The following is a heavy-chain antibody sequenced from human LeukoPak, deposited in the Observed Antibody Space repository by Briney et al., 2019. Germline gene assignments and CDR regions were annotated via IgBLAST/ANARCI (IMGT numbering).Heavy chain of an antibody. Sequence: GASVKVSCKASGYTFTNYGVSWVRQAPGQGLKWMGWISAYNGVTKYSLKIQGRVTMTTDTSTSTAYMELRSLRSDDTAVYYCARDYDISGYYYGGYWGQGTLVTVSS. V-gene: IGHV1-18*01. CDR1: GYTFTNYG. CDR2: ISAYNGVT. D-gene: IGHD3-22*01. J-gene: IGHJ4*02. CDR3: ARDYDISGYYYGGY.